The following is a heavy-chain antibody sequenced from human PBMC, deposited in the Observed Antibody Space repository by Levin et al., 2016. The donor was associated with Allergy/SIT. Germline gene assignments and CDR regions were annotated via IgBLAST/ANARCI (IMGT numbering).Heavy chain of an antibody. CDR3: ARDRSTMIVQSWGYGMDV. V-gene: IGHV4-31*02. D-gene: IGHD3-22*01. J-gene: IGHJ6*02. CDR2: IYYSGST. Sequence: WIRQPPGKGLEWIGYIYYSGSTYYNPSLKSRVTISVDTSKNQFSLKLSSVTAADTAVYYCARDRSTMIVQSWGYGMDVWGQGTTVTVSS.